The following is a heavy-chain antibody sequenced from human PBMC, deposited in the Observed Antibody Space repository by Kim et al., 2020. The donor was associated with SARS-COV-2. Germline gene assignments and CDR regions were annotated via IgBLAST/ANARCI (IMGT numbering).Heavy chain of an antibody. V-gene: IGHV3-23*01. CDR2: ISGSGGGT. J-gene: IGHJ4*02. CDR1: GFTFSSYA. Sequence: GGSLRLSCAASGFTFSSYAMSWVRQAPGKGLEWVSAISGSGGGTYYADSVKGRFTISRDNSKNTLYLQMNSLRAEDTAVYYCAKDEAMIVVVHNFVYWGQGTLVTVSS. D-gene: IGHD3-22*01. CDR3: AKDEAMIVVVHNFVY.